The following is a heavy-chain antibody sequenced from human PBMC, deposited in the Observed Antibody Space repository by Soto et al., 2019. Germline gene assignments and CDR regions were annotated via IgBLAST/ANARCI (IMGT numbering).Heavy chain of an antibody. CDR3: ARDPSSYYYGSGSFRLSGYYYYGMDV. CDR1: GYTFTSYY. CDR2: INPSGGST. Sequence: QVQLVQSGAEVKKPGASVKVSCKASGYTFTSYYMHWVRQAPGQGLEWMGIINPSGGSTSYAQKFQGRVTMTRDTSTSTVYMELSSLRSEDTAVYYCARDPSSYYYGSGSFRLSGYYYYGMDVWGQGTTVTVSS. V-gene: IGHV1-46*01. J-gene: IGHJ6*02. D-gene: IGHD3-10*01.